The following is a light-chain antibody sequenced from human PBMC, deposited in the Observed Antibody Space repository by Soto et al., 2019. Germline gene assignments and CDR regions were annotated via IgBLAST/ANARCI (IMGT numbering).Light chain of an antibody. CDR2: TAS. Sequence: DIQMTQSPSSLSASVGDRVTITCRASQSIRLCVNWYQQKPGKAPKLLISTASRLQGGVPSRFSGSGSGTDFTLTIISLQPEDFAVYYCQQRYSPPLTFGQGTRVEIK. CDR3: QQRYSPPLT. V-gene: IGKV1-39*01. J-gene: IGKJ1*01. CDR1: QSIRLC.